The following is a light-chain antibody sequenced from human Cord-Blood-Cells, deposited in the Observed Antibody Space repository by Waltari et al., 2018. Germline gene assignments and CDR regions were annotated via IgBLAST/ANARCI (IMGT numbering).Light chain of an antibody. V-gene: IGKV3-15*01. Sequence: EIAMTQSPVTLSAAPGERADLSCRASQSVRSNLPCYQQNPGQTPRLLIYGAATRATVIPASFSRSGSDTEFTLTISSLQSDDFSVYHCQQSNNWPSFTFGPGTKVDIQ. CDR2: GAA. CDR1: QSVRSN. J-gene: IGKJ3*01. CDR3: QQSNNWPSFT.